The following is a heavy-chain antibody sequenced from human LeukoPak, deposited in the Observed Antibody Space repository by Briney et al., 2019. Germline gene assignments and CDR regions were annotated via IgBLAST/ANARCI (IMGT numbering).Heavy chain of an antibody. CDR1: GFSVSSNY. CDR3: ARGLDYFDY. CDR2: IYSGGST. V-gene: IGHV3-53*01. D-gene: IGHD6-19*01. Sequence: PGGSLRLSCAASGFSVSSNYMNWVRQAPGKGLEWVSLIYSGGSTSYADSVKGRFTISRDISKNTLYLQMNSLRAEDTAVYYCARGLDYFDYWGQGSLVTVSS. J-gene: IGHJ4*02.